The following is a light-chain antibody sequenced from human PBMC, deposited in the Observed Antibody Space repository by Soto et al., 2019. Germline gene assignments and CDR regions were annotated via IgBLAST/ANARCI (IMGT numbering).Light chain of an antibody. CDR2: GAS. V-gene: IGKV3-15*01. CDR1: QSVTSN. J-gene: IGKJ2*01. CDR3: QHYFNWPYT. Sequence: IVMTQSPATLSVSPGERATLYCRASQSVTSNLAWYQQKLGQAPRLLIYGASTRATGIPARFSGSGSGTEFTLTISNLQSEDFAVYYCQHYFNWPYTFGQGTKREIK.